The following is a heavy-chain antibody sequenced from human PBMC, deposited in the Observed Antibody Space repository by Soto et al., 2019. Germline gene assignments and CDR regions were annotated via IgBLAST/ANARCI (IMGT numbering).Heavy chain of an antibody. CDR1: GFTFSSYA. D-gene: IGHD6-19*01. V-gene: IGHV3-23*01. CDR2: ISGSGGST. CDR3: AKDGGQWLVKISGSDP. J-gene: IGHJ5*02. Sequence: EVQLLESGGGLVQPGGSLRLSCAASGFTFSSYAMSWVRQAPGKGLEWVSAISGSGGSTYYADSVKGRFTISRDNSKNTLYLQMNSLRAEDTAVYYCAKDGGQWLVKISGSDPWGQGTLVTVSS.